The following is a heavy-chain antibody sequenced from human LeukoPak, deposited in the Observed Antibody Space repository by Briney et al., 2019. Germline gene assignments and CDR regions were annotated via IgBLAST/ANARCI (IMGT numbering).Heavy chain of an antibody. V-gene: IGHV3-48*03. CDR3: ARDAALYDITGYYYGMDV. CDR2: ISRSGSTI. CDR1: GFTFSSYE. Sequence: GGSLRLSCAASGFTFSSYEMNWVRQAPGKGLEWVSYISRSGSTIYYADSVKGRFTISRDNAKNSLYLQMNSLRAEDTAVYYCARDAALYDITGYYYGMDVWGKGTTVTVSS. D-gene: IGHD3-9*01. J-gene: IGHJ6*04.